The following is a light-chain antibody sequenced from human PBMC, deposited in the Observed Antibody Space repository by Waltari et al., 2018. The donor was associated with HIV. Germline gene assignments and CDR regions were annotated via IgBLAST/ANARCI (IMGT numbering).Light chain of an antibody. CDR2: DST. CDR1: QSVSSY. Sequence: EIVLTQSPATLSLSPGERATLSCRASQSVSSYLAWYQQKPGQAPRLLIYDSTHRATGIPARFSGSGSTTDFTLTISSLEPEDFGVYYCQQRHNWPPLTFGGGTKVE. V-gene: IGKV3-11*01. CDR3: QQRHNWPPLT. J-gene: IGKJ4*01.